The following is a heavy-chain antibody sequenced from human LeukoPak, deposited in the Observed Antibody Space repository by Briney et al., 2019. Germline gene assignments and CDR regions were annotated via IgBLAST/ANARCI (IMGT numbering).Heavy chain of an antibody. V-gene: IGHV3-30-3*01. D-gene: IGHD3-10*01. J-gene: IGHJ4*02. CDR2: MPYDGSNE. CDR3: ARDPGSGICDY. Sequence: GGSLRLSCAASGFTFSNYAMYWVRQPPGKGLEWVAVMPYDGSNEYYADSVKGRFTISRDNSKNTLYLQMNSLRAEDTAVYYCARDPGSGICDYWGQGTLVTVSS. CDR1: GFTFSNYA.